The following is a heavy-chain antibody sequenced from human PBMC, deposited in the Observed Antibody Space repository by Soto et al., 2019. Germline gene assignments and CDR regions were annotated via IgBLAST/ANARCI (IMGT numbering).Heavy chain of an antibody. CDR2: ISPSSGTK. CDR3: AKGGDTEWHGDFDL. V-gene: IGHV3-30*18. D-gene: IGHD3-10*01. CDR1: GFSFSSDV. J-gene: IGHJ2*01. Sequence: QVQLVQSGGGVVQPGRSLGLSCAASGFSFSSDVMHWVRQPPGRGLGWVAVISPSSGTKNYADSVKGRFTISRDNTRSTLYLQMDSLGFEDTAVYYCAKGGDTEWHGDFDLWGRGTLVTVSS.